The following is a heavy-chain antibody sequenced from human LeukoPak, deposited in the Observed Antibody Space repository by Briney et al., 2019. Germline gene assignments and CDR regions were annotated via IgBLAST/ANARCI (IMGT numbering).Heavy chain of an antibody. Sequence: ASVKVFCKASGYTFTSYGISWVRQAPGQGLEWMGWISAYNGNTNYAQKLQGRVTMTTDTSTSTAYMELRSLRSDDTAVYYCARGLGGTENYYYDSSGYYFEDYWGQGTLVTVSS. CDR1: GYTFTSYG. J-gene: IGHJ4*02. CDR2: ISAYNGNT. CDR3: ARGLGGTENYYYDSSGYYFEDY. V-gene: IGHV1-18*01. D-gene: IGHD3-22*01.